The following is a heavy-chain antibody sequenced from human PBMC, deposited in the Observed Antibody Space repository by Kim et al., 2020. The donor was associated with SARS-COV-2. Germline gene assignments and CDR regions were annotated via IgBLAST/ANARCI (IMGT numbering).Heavy chain of an antibody. Sequence: SVKVSCKASGGTFSYYAISWVRQAPGQGLEWMGGIIPVFGAAKYAQKFQGRVTISADESTRTAYMDLSSLRSEDTAMYYCVRSSRMASTSAYYYFGLDVWGQGTTVTVSS. D-gene: IGHD5-12*01. CDR1: GGTFSYYA. J-gene: IGHJ6*02. CDR2: IIPVFGAA. CDR3: VRSSRMASTSAYYYFGLDV. V-gene: IGHV1-69*13.